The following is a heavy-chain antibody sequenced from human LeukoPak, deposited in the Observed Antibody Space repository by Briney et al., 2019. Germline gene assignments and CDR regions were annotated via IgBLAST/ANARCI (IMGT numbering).Heavy chain of an antibody. CDR2: IYRGGST. CDR1: GFTVSNNY. J-gene: IGHJ4*02. V-gene: IGHV3-66*01. Sequence: GGSLRLSCAASGFTVSNNYMSWARQAPGKGLDWVSIIYRGGSTYYADSVKDRFTISRDNSKNTVYLQMNSLRAEDTAVYYCAGSYVSRSFDYWGQGTLVTVSS. CDR3: AGSYVSRSFDY. D-gene: IGHD3-16*01.